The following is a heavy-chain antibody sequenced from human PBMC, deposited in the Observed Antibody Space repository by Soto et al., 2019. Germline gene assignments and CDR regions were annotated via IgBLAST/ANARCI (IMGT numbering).Heavy chain of an antibody. D-gene: IGHD1-7*01. V-gene: IGHV4-30-2*05. J-gene: IGHJ6*02. CDR2: IYYSEST. CDR3: ARDSITGTTSYYGMDV. CDR1: GSSFSSADYS. Sequence: TLSLTCAFSGSSFSSADYSWRWIRQPPGKGLEWIGYIYYSESTYYNPSLKSRVTISVDTSKNQFSLKLSSVTAADTAVYYCARDSITGTTSYYGMDVWGQGTTVTVSS.